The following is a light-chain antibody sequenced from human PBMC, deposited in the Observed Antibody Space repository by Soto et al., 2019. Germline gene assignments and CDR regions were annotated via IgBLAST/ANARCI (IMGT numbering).Light chain of an antibody. CDR1: QSVSNN. V-gene: IGKV3-15*01. Sequence: EIMMTQSPATLSVSPGERATLSCRASQSVSNNLAWYQQKPGQAPRLLIYYASTRATGIPARFSGSGSGTEFTCTISSLQSEDFALYYCQQYNNWPPITFGQGTRLEIK. CDR2: YAS. CDR3: QQYNNWPPIT. J-gene: IGKJ5*01.